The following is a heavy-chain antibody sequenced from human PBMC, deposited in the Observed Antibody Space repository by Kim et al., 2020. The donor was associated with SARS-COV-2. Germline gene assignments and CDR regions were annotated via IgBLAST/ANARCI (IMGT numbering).Heavy chain of an antibody. CDR2: IKAKDAGGKT. CDR1: GLIFKDAW. CDR3: TADSPTMAAHCFDY. J-gene: IGHJ4*02. V-gene: IGHV3-15*01. D-gene: IGHD6-25*01. Sequence: GGSLRLSCAASGLIFKDAWMSWVRQAPGKGLEWVGRIKAKDAGGKTDYAAPVKGRFAISRDDSENRHYLQMSSLQTEATAVYYCTADSPTMAAHCFDYWGLGTLVTVSS.